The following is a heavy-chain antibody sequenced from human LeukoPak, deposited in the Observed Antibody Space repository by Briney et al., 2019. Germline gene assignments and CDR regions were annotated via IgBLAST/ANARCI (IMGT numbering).Heavy chain of an antibody. V-gene: IGHV3-53*05. CDR3: AKDLGYYSSYYYGMDV. CDR1: GFTVSSNY. Sequence: QPGGSLRLSCAASGFTVSSNYMSWVRQAPGKGLEWVSVIYSGGSTYYADSVKGRFTISRDNSKNTLYLEMNSLRAEDTAVYYCAKDLGYYSSYYYGMDVWGQGTTVTVSS. J-gene: IGHJ6*02. D-gene: IGHD4-11*01. CDR2: IYSGGST.